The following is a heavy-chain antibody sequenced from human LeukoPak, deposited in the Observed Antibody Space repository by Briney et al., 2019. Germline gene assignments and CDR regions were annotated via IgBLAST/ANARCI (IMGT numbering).Heavy chain of an antibody. J-gene: IGHJ4*02. CDR1: GASISSYF. CDR3: ARKDGDY. V-gene: IGHV4-4*07. CDR2: ICTSGST. Sequence: SETLSLTCTVSGASISSYFWTWIRQPAGKGLEWIGRICTSGSTDYNPSLKSRVTMSLDTSRNQFSLKLATVTAADTAVYYCARKDGDYWGQGTLVTVSS.